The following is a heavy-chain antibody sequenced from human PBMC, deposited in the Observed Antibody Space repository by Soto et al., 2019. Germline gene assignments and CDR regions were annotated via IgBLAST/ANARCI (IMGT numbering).Heavy chain of an antibody. J-gene: IGHJ6*02. Sequence: LSLTCVYGGSFSGYYWSWIHQSPGKGLEWIGEINHSGSTNNYNPSLKSRVTISVDTSKKQISLKLTSVTAADTAVYYCATDSTSRYYGMDVWGQGTTVTVSS. CDR3: ATDSTSRYYGMDV. D-gene: IGHD2-2*01. CDR1: GGSFSGYY. CDR2: INHSGST. V-gene: IGHV4-34*01.